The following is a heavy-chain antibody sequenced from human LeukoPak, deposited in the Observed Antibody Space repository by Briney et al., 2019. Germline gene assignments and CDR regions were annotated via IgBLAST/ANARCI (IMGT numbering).Heavy chain of an antibody. Sequence: SETLSLTCTVSGDFITAYYWSWIRQPPGKGLEWIGYVYYSGSTEYNPSLRSRVTISLEMSKRQFSLNLTSVTAADTAVYYCASNTATVFDYWGQGALVTVSS. CDR3: ASNTATVFDY. J-gene: IGHJ4*02. CDR2: VYYSGST. V-gene: IGHV4-59*01. D-gene: IGHD2-21*02. CDR1: GDFITAYY.